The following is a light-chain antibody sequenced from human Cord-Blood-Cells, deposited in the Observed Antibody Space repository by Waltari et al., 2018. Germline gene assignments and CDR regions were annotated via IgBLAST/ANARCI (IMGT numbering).Light chain of an antibody. J-gene: IGLJ1*01. Sequence: QSVLTQPPSVSGAPGQRVTIYCTGSSSNIGAGYDVHWYQQLPGTAPKLLIYGNRYRPSGGPDRFSGAKSGTSASLAIAGLQAEDEADYYCQSYDSSLSAWVFGTGTKVTVL. CDR2: GNR. CDR1: SSNIGAGYD. V-gene: IGLV1-40*01. CDR3: QSYDSSLSAWV.